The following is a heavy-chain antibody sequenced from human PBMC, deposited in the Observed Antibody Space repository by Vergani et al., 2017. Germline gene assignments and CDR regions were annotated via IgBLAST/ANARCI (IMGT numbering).Heavy chain of an antibody. V-gene: IGHV5-51*01. Sequence: EGELVQSGPEMRKPGESLKISCKGSEYSFGNYWIGWVRQMPGKGLEWMGIIYPADSDTRYSPSIQGQVTISADKSISTAFLQWDSLNASNTALYYCARHSTYTDSWGQGTLVTVSS. CDR3: ARHSTYTDS. J-gene: IGHJ4*02. CDR1: EYSFGNYW. CDR2: IYPADSDT.